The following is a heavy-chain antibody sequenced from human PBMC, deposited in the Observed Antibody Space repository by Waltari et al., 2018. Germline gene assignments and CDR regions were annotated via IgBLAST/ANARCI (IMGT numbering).Heavy chain of an antibody. CDR2: TYTSGRT. Sequence: QVQLQESGPGLVKPSETLSLTCTVSGGSISSYYWSWIRQPAGKGLEWIGRTYTSGRTNYNPSRKSRVTRSVDTSKNQFSLKLSSVTAADTAVYYCARGLAARPGSWDWFDPWGQGTLVTVSS. CDR3: ARGLAARPGSWDWFDP. D-gene: IGHD6-6*01. CDR1: GGSISSYY. J-gene: IGHJ5*02. V-gene: IGHV4-4*07.